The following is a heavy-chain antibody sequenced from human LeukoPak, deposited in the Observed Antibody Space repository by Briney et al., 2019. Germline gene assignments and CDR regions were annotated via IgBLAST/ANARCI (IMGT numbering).Heavy chain of an antibody. D-gene: IGHD2-8*02. V-gene: IGHV3-30*02. J-gene: IGHJ6*03. CDR2: IRYDGSNE. CDR3: AKVMPPGRVRFYSYYMDV. CDR1: GFTFSGYG. Sequence: PGGSLRLSCAAYGFTFSGYGMHWVRQAPGKGLEWVAFIRYDGSNEYYADSVKGRFTISRDKSKNTLSLQMNGLRVEDTAVYYCAKVMPPGRVRFYSYYMDVWGKGTTVTVS.